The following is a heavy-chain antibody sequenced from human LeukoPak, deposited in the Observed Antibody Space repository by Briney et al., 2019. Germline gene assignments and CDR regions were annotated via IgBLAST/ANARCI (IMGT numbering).Heavy chain of an antibody. V-gene: IGHV4-39*01. Sequence: SETQSLTCTVSGGSISNSDYYWGWIRQPPGKGLEWIGSIFDSGSSYYNPSLKSRVTISVDTSKNQFSLKLSSVTAADTAVYYCARQGSYYGSGSWGDYWGQGTLVAVSS. CDR2: IFDSGSS. J-gene: IGHJ4*02. CDR3: ARQGSYYGSGSWGDY. CDR1: GGSISNSDYY. D-gene: IGHD3-10*01.